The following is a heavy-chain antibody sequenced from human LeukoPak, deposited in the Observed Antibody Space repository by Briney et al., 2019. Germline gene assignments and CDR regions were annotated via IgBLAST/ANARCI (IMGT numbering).Heavy chain of an antibody. CDR2: ITPYNGDT. D-gene: IGHD1-26*01. V-gene: IGHV1-18*01. Sequence: ASVNVSCKASGYTFITYGITWARQAPGQGLEGLGWITPYNGDTNYAQNLQDRVTMTTDTSTSTAYMELRSLRSDDTAVYFCARVAGVSYNYFDSWGQGTLVTVSS. CDR3: ARVAGVSYNYFDS. J-gene: IGHJ4*02. CDR1: GYTFITYG.